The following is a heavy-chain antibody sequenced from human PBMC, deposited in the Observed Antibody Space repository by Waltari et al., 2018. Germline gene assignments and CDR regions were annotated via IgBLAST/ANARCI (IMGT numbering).Heavy chain of an antibody. Sequence: QVQLQESGPGLVKPSETLSLTCTVSGSSISSGYYWGWIRQPPGKGLEWMGGIIRIGGTANYAQKFKGRVTITTDEDTSTADREVSSLRSEETAVYYCARGGSWHRFDYGGQGTLVTVSS. J-gene: IGHJ4*02. V-gene: IGHV1-69*16. CDR3: ARGGSWHRFDY. CDR1: GSSISSGY. D-gene: IGHD6-13*01. CDR2: IIRIGGTA.